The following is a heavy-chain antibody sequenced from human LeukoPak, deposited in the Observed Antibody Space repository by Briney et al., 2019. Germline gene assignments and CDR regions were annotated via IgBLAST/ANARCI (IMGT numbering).Heavy chain of an antibody. CDR3: AKGMAATGTWYFDL. Sequence: PGGSLRLSCAASGFTFSSYGMTWVRQAPGKGLERVSGITGSGGSTYYADSVKGRFTISRDNSKNTLYLQMNSLRAEDTAVYYCAKGMAATGTWYFDLWGRGTLVTVSS. CDR2: ITGSGGST. D-gene: IGHD6-13*01. J-gene: IGHJ2*01. CDR1: GFTFSSYG. V-gene: IGHV3-23*01.